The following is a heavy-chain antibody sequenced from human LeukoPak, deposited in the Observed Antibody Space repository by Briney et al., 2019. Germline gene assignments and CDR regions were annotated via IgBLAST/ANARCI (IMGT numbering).Heavy chain of an antibody. V-gene: IGHV3-7*01. J-gene: IGHJ4*02. D-gene: IGHD6-19*01. CDR1: GFTFSNHW. CDR2: INKDGSEK. Sequence: GGSLRLSCAASGFTFSNHWMSWVRQAPGKGLEWVANINKDGSEKEYVDSVKGRFTISRDNVQNSVYLEMNSLRAEDTAVYYCASGWAFQDYWGQGKLVTVSS. CDR3: ASGWAFQDY.